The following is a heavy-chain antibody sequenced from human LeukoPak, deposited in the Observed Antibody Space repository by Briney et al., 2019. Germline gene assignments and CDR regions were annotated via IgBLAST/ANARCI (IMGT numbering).Heavy chain of an antibody. Sequence: SETLSLTCAVYGGSFSGYYWSWIRQPPGKGLEWIGEINHSGSTNYNPSLKSRVTISVDTSKNQFSLKLSSVTAADTAVYYCARDDSSGHWGQGTLVTVSS. V-gene: IGHV4-34*01. D-gene: IGHD3-22*01. J-gene: IGHJ4*02. CDR1: GGSFSGYY. CDR2: INHSGST. CDR3: ARDDSSGH.